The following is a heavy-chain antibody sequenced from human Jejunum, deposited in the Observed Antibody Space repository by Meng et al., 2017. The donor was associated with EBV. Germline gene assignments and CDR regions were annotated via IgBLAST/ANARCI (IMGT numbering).Heavy chain of an antibody. CDR2: INPGTGGR. D-gene: IGHD1-26*01. CDR1: GYIFTGFA. CDR3: ARELGGRFNY. Sequence: VHLVQSGAEVEESVASVKLSCKSSGYIFTGFALHWRLQAPGQSPEWMTWINPGTGGRQFSHKFQGRVSITSDTSASTVYMELSGLRSEDTAMYYCARELGGRFNYWGQGTLVTVSS. J-gene: IGHJ4*01. V-gene: IGHV1-3*01.